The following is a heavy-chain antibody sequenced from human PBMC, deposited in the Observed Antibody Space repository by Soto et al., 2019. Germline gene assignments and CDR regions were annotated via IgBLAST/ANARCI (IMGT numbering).Heavy chain of an antibody. D-gene: IGHD6-19*01. J-gene: IGHJ6*02. CDR1: GFTFSDYY. CDR2: ISSSGSTI. Sequence: PGGSLRLSCAASGFTFSDYYMSWIRQAPGKGLEWVSYISSSGSTIYYADSVKGRFTISRDNAKNSLYPQMNSLRAEDAAVYYCARDRAYSSGWYFHYYGMDVWGQGTTVTVSS. CDR3: ARDRAYSSGWYFHYYGMDV. V-gene: IGHV3-11*01.